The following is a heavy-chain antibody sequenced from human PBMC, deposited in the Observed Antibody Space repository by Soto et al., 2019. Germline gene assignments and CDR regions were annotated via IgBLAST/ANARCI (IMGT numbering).Heavy chain of an antibody. CDR3: ARGNLFSYWFDP. CDR1: GGSMSSYR. V-gene: IGHV4-4*07. Sequence: SDSLSLSCTVSGGSMSSYRWPWVRQPAGKGLEWIGRVYSSGGTHYNPSLKSRVTISLDTSKNQFSLRLLYVTDADTAVYYCARGNLFSYWFDPWGDGPFIPFSP. CDR2: VYSSGGT. J-gene: IGHJ5*02. D-gene: IGHD3-9*01.